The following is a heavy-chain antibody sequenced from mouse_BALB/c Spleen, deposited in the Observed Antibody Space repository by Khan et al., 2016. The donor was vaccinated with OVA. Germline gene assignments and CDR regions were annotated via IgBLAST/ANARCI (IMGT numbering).Heavy chain of an antibody. V-gene: IGHV3-2*02. Sequence: EVQLQESGPGLVKPSQSLSLTCTVTGYSITSDYAWNWIRQFPGNKLEWMGYINYSGSTRYHPSIKSRISITRDTSKNQLFLQLNSVTTEDTATYFCARGLRLTYWGQGTLVTVAA. J-gene: IGHJ3*01. CDR1: GYSITSDYA. D-gene: IGHD2-2*01. CDR2: INYSGST. CDR3: ARGLRLTY.